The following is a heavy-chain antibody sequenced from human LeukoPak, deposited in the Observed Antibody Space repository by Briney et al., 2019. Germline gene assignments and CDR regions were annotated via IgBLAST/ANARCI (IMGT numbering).Heavy chain of an antibody. CDR2: INHRGST. Sequence: SETLSLTCAVYGGSFSGYYWSWIRQPPGKGLEWIGEINHRGSTTYNPSLKSRVTISVDTSKNQFSLKLSSVTAADTAVYYCARRITMVRGVKYYYYMDVWGKGTTVTVSS. CDR1: GGSFSGYY. J-gene: IGHJ6*03. CDR3: ARRITMVRGVKYYYYMDV. V-gene: IGHV4-34*01. D-gene: IGHD3-10*01.